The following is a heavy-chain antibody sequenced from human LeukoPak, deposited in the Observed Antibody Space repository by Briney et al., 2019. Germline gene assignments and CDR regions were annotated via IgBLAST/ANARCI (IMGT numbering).Heavy chain of an antibody. J-gene: IGHJ6*03. CDR3: SRGSPGDFRSGYYMDV. V-gene: IGHV3-49*04. CDR2: VRSKAHTGTT. CDR1: GFTFGDFA. D-gene: IGHD3-3*01. Sequence: GRSLRLSCTGSGFTFGDFAVSWVRQAPGKGLEWVAFVRSKAHTGTTEYAASVKGRFTISRDDSKSIAYLQMNSLITEDTAVYYCSRGSPGDFRSGYYMDVWGKGTTVTVSS.